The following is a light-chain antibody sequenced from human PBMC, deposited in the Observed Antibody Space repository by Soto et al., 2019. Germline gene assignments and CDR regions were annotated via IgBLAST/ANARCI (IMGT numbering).Light chain of an antibody. CDR3: CSYAGTNTLDI. J-gene: IGLJ1*01. V-gene: IGLV2-11*01. CDR1: SSDVGGYNY. Sequence: QSALTQPRSVSGSPGQSVTISCTGTSSDVGGYNYVSWYQQHPGKAPRLMIYDVNKRPSGVPDRFSGSKSGNTASLTISGLQAEDEADYYCCSYAGTNTLDIFGSGTKLTVL. CDR2: DVN.